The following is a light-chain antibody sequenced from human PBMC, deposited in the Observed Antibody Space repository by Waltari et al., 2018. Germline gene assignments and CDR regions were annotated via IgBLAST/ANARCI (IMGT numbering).Light chain of an antibody. CDR2: GAS. Sequence: EIVLTQSPGTLSLSPGERATLSCRASQSVSSNYLVWYQQKPGQAPRLLIYGASSRATGIPDKFSGSGSGTDFTLTINRLEPEDFAVYYCQQYGRSPLTFGGGTKVEIE. CDR3: QQYGRSPLT. J-gene: IGKJ4*01. V-gene: IGKV3-20*01. CDR1: QSVSSNY.